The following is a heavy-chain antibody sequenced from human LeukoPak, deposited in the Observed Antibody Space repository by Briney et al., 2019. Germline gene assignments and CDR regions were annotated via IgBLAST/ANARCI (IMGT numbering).Heavy chain of an antibody. D-gene: IGHD5-24*01. CDR1: GGSISSSSYY. J-gene: IGHJ4*02. CDR3: ARPAGWLPRYYFEY. CDR2: IHSGGNT. Sequence: ASETLSLTCTVSGGSISSSSYYWGWLRQPPGKGLEWIGTIHSGGNTYYNPSLKSRFTISVKTSKNQLSVKLSFVTAADTAVYFCARPAGWLPRYYFEYWGKGTLVTVSS. V-gene: IGHV4-39*01.